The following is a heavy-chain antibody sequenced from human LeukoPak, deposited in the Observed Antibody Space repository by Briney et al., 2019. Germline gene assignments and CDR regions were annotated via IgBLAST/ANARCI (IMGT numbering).Heavy chain of an antibody. J-gene: IGHJ3*02. CDR1: EFTFTSDE. CDR2: ISSSGNTI. V-gene: IGHV3-48*03. Sequence: GGSLRLSCAASEFTFTSDELNWVRQAPGKGLEWVSYISSSGNTISYADSVKGRFTISRDNAKNSLYLQEISLRAEDTAVYYCARGPSIAARYDAFDIWGQGTMVTVSS. D-gene: IGHD6-6*01. CDR3: ARGPSIAARYDAFDI.